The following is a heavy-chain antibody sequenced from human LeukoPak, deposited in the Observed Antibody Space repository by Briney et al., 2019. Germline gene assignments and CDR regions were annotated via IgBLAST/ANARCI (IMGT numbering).Heavy chain of an antibody. CDR2: ISSSSSTI. CDR1: GFTFSSYS. Sequence: GGSLRLSCAASGFTFSSYSMNWVRQAPGKGLEWVSYISSSSSTIYYADSVKGRFTISRDNSKNTLYLQMNSLRAEDTAVYYCARDLTIYSGYDLSDYWGQGTLVTVSS. CDR3: ARDLTIYSGYDLSDY. V-gene: IGHV3-48*01. J-gene: IGHJ4*02. D-gene: IGHD5-12*01.